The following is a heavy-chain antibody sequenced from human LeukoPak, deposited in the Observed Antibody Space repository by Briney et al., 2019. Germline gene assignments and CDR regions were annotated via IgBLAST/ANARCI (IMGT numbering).Heavy chain of an antibody. J-gene: IGHJ4*02. CDR1: GFTFSSYA. CDR3: AKFSSSWFINFGY. Sequence: GGSLRLSCAASGFTFSSYAMSWVRQAPGKGLEWVSAISGSGGSTYYADSVKGRFTISRDNSKSTLYLQMNSLRAEDTAVYYCAKFSSSWFINFGYWGQGTLVTVSS. D-gene: IGHD6-13*01. CDR2: ISGSGGST. V-gene: IGHV3-23*01.